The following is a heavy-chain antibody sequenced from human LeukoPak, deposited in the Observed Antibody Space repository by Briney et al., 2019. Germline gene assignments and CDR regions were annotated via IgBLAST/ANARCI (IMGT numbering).Heavy chain of an antibody. CDR1: GYPFTSYD. CDR3: ARGSDDAFDY. Sequence: GASVKVSCKASGYPFTSYDINWVRQATGQGLEWMGWMNPNSGNTGYAQKFQGRDTITRNTSISTAYMELSSLRSEDTAVYYCARGSDDAFDYWGQGTLVTVSS. J-gene: IGHJ4*02. V-gene: IGHV1-8*03. D-gene: IGHD6-25*01. CDR2: MNPNSGNT.